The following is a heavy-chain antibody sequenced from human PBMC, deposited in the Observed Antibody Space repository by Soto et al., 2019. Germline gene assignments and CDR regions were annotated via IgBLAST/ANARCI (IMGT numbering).Heavy chain of an antibody. CDR2: INAGNGNT. D-gene: IGHD2-8*01. CDR1: GYTFTSYA. CDR3: ARTGCTNGVCYYFDY. J-gene: IGHJ4*02. V-gene: IGHV1-3*01. Sequence: ASVKVSCKASGYTFTSYAMHWVRQAPGQRLEWMGWINAGNGNTKYSQKFQGRVTITRDTSASTAYMELSSLRSEDTAVYYCARTGCTNGVCYYFDYWGQGTLVTVSS.